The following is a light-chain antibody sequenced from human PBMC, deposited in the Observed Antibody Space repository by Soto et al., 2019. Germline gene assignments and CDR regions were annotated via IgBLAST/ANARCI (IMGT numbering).Light chain of an antibody. CDR3: CSYAGSYTFP. Sequence: QSALTQPRSVSGSPGQSVTISCTGTSSDVGGYNYVSWYQQHPGKAPKLMIYDVSERPSGVPDRFSGSKFGNTASLTISGLQAEDEADYYCCSYAGSYTFPFGGGTKLTVL. CDR2: DVS. V-gene: IGLV2-11*01. CDR1: SSDVGGYNY. J-gene: IGLJ2*01.